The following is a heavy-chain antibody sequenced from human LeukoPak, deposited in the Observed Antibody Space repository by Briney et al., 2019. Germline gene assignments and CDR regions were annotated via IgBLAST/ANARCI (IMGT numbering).Heavy chain of an antibody. Sequence: ASVKVSCKASGYTFTGYYMHWVRQAPGQGLEWMGWINPNSGGTNYAQKFQDRVTMTRDTSISTAYMELSRLRSDDTAVYYCARDSGITIFGVVIDLFDYWGQGTLVTVSS. CDR2: INPNSGGT. J-gene: IGHJ4*02. CDR1: GYTFTGYY. V-gene: IGHV1-2*02. D-gene: IGHD3-3*01. CDR3: ARDSGITIFGVVIDLFDY.